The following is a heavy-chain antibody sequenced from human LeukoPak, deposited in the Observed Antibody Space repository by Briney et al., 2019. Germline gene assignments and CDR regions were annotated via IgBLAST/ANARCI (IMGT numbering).Heavy chain of an antibody. CDR2: INPNSGVT. Sequence: ASVKVSCKASGYNLTGYYMHWVRQAPGQGLGWMGWINPNSGVTKYAQKFQGRVTMTRDTSISTAYMELSRLTSDDTAVYYCAKWIETSGYYFDYWGQGTLVTVSS. CDR3: AKWIETSGYYFDY. V-gene: IGHV1-2*02. CDR1: GYNLTGYY. J-gene: IGHJ4*02. D-gene: IGHD3-22*01.